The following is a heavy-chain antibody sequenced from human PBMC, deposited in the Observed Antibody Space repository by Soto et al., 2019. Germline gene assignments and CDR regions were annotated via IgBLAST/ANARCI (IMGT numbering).Heavy chain of an antibody. J-gene: IGHJ4*02. CDR2: INWNGGST. D-gene: IGHD5-18*01. CDR1: GFTFDDYG. Sequence: PGGSLRLSCAASGFTFDDYGMSWVRQAPGKGLEWVSGINWNGGSTGYADSVKGRFTIPRDNAKNSLYLQMNSLRAEDTALYYCSRGGSGYSLAYWGQGTLVTVSS. CDR3: SRGGSGYSLAY. V-gene: IGHV3-20*04.